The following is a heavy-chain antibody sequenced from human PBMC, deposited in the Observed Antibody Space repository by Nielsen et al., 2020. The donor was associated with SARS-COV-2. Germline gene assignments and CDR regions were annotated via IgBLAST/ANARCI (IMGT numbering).Heavy chain of an antibody. Sequence: GESLKISCKGSGYSFTTYWISWVRQMPGKGLEWVGRIDPTDSYTSFSPSFQGHVTISADKSISTAYLQWSSLKASDTAMYYCARLEAVAGTFDYWGQGTLVTVSS. D-gene: IGHD6-19*01. CDR2: IDPTDSYT. V-gene: IGHV5-10-1*01. J-gene: IGHJ4*02. CDR1: GYSFTTYW. CDR3: ARLEAVAGTFDY.